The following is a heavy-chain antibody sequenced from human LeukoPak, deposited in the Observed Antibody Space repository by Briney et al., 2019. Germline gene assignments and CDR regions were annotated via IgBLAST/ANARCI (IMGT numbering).Heavy chain of an antibody. J-gene: IGHJ4*02. CDR3: ARDYLILGAAWYFDS. CDR2: ISTRGST. CDR1: GGSISSYY. V-gene: IGHV4-4*07. Sequence: SEILSLTCTVSGGSISSYYWSWIRQPAGKGLEWIGRISTRGSTNYNPSLKSRITMSVDTSKNQFSLKLTSVTAADTALYYCARDYLILGAAWYFDSWGQGILVTVSS. D-gene: IGHD1-26*01.